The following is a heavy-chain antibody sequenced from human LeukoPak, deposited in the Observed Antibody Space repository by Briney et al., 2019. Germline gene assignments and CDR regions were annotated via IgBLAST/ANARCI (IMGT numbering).Heavy chain of an antibody. J-gene: IGHJ4*02. CDR2: IHYSGST. CDR1: GGSISNYY. V-gene: IGHV4-59*01. D-gene: IGHD1/OR15-1a*01. CDR3: ASEEHFSRIDF. Sequence: SETLSLTCSVSGGSISNYYWTWIRQPPGKGLEWIGFIHYSGSTNYNPSLKSRVTMSIDTSKNQFSLKLTSVTAADTAVYYCASEEHFSRIDFWGQGTLVTVSS.